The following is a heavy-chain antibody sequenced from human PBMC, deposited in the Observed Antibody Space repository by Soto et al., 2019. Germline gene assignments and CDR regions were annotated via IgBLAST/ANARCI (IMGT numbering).Heavy chain of an antibody. CDR2: ISSTGLYT. CDR3: TKSWLFARNWFDP. D-gene: IGHD3-22*01. CDR1: GCSFTTYG. V-gene: IGHV3-23*01. Sequence: QPGGSLRLSCAASGCSFTTYGMSWVRQAPGKGLEWVSDISSTGLYTYLADSVKGRFTISRDNSKNTLYLQMNSLRVDDTAVYFCTKSWLFARNWFDPWGQGTLVTVSS. J-gene: IGHJ5*02.